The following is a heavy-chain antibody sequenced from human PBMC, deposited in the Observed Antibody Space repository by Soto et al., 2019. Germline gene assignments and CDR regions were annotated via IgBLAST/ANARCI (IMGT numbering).Heavy chain of an antibody. CDR1: GFTFSSFV. CDR3: VRRAITATTKWGAFEV. J-gene: IGHJ3*01. D-gene: IGHD1-20*01. Sequence: EVQLLESGGGLVQPGGSLRLSCAASGFTFSSFVMNWVRQAPGKGLEWVSTISPGADVSHYTDSVKGRFTISRDNSRRTLHLQMDSLRVEDAAVYFCVRRAITATTKWGAFEVWGQGTAVIVSS. CDR2: ISPGADVS. V-gene: IGHV3-23*01.